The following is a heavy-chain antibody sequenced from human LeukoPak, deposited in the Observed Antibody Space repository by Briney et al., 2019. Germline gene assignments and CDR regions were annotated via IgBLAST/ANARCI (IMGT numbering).Heavy chain of an antibody. J-gene: IGHJ3*02. Sequence: SQTLSLTCAISGDSVSSNSAAWNWLRQSPSRGLEWLGRTYYRSKWYNDYAVSVKSRITINPDTSKNQFSLQLNSVTPEDTAVYYCARATNRRDDAFDIWGQGTMVTVSS. CDR1: GDSVSSNSAA. CDR3: ARATNRRDDAFDI. D-gene: IGHD1-14*01. CDR2: TYYRSKWYN. V-gene: IGHV6-1*01.